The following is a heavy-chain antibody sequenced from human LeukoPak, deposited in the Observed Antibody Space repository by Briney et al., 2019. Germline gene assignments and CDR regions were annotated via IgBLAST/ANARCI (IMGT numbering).Heavy chain of an antibody. V-gene: IGHV1-3*04. CDR2: INTGNGNT. J-gene: IGHJ4*02. CDR1: GYTFISYA. Sequence: ASVKVSCKASGYTFISYAMHWVRQAPGQRLEWMGWINTGNGNTKYSQKFQGRVTITGDTSASTAYMELSSLRSEDTAVYYCARETDDTTMVRGVILYWGQGTLVTVSS. D-gene: IGHD3-10*01. CDR3: ARETDDTTMVRGVILY.